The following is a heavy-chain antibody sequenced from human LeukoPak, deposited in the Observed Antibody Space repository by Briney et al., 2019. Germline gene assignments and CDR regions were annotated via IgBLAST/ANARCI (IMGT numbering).Heavy chain of an antibody. J-gene: IGHJ4*02. D-gene: IGHD5-24*01. CDR3: TRRRDGSTYRDY. CDR1: GGSISSSGYY. Sequence: KPSETLSLTCSVSGGSISSSGYYWRWIRQPPGKGLEWIGNVYYSGSSYYSPSLKSRVTISVDTSNNHFSLKLSSVTAADTAVYYCTRRRDGSTYRDYWGQGTLVTVSS. V-gene: IGHV4-39*02. CDR2: VYYSGSS.